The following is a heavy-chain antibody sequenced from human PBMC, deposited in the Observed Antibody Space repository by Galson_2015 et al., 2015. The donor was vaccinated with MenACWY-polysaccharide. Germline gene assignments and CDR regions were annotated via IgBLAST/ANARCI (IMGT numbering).Heavy chain of an antibody. CDR3: ARGAYSSFEI. D-gene: IGHD2-15*01. J-gene: IGHJ3*02. V-gene: IGHV6-1*01. CDR2: TYRGSN. Sequence: LEWLGRTYRGSNQYAASMRGRIALNSDTSTNQFSLQLSSVTPEDTGLYYCARGAYSSFEIWGQGTMVTVSS.